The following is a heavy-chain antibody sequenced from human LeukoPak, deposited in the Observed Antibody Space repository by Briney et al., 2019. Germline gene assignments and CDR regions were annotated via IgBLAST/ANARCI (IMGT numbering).Heavy chain of an antibody. Sequence: PGGSLRLSCAASGFTFGTYAMTWVRQAPGKGLEWVSGISGSGSRTYHADSVKGRFTISRDNAKNTVYLEMNSLRVEDTAVYYCATEKGDSPNYWGQGTQVTVSS. CDR3: ATEKGDSPNY. CDR1: GFTFGTYA. CDR2: ISGSGSRT. J-gene: IGHJ4*02. D-gene: IGHD2-21*01. V-gene: IGHV3-23*01.